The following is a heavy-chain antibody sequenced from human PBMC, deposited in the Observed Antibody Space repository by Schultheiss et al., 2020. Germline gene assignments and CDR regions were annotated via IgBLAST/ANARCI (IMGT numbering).Heavy chain of an antibody. V-gene: IGHV3-53*01. CDR2: IYSGGST. D-gene: IGHD1-1*01. CDR1: GFTVSSNY. CDR3: ARCTIRSYGMDV. J-gene: IGHJ6*02. Sequence: SCAASGFTVSSNYMSWVRQAPGKGLEWVSVIYSGGSTYYADSVKGRFTISRDNSKNTLYLQMNSLRAEDTAVYYCARCTIRSYGMDVWGQGTTVTVSS.